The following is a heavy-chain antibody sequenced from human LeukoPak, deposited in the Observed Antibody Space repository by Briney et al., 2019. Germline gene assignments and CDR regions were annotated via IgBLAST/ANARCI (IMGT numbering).Heavy chain of an antibody. V-gene: IGHV3-53*01. Sequence: GGSLRLSCAASGFTFSNYGMSWVRQAPGKGLEWVSVIYSGGSTYYADSVKGRFTFSRDNSKNTLYLQMNSLRAEDTAVYYCARDRGPHHCFDYWGQGTLVTVSS. CDR1: GFTFSNYG. D-gene: IGHD3-10*01. CDR3: ARDRGPHHCFDY. J-gene: IGHJ4*02. CDR2: IYSGGST.